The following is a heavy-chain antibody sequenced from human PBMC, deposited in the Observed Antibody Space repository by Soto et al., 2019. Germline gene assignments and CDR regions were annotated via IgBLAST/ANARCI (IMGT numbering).Heavy chain of an antibody. D-gene: IGHD3-22*01. CDR1: GFTFSSYE. Sequence: EVQLVESGGGLEQPGGSLRLSCAASGFTFSSYEMNWVRQAPGKGLEWVSYVGTSGNTKYYADSVKGRFTISRDNAKNSLYLQMNSLRAEDTAGYYCARGLDYYFEPGVFAIWGVGTMVPVSS. V-gene: IGHV3-48*03. CDR2: VGTSGNTK. CDR3: ARGLDYYFEPGVFAI. J-gene: IGHJ3*02.